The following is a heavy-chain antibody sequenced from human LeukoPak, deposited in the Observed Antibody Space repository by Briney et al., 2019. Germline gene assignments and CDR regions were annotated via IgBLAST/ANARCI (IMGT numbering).Heavy chain of an antibody. CDR1: GFSYSAYS. CDR3: ARGWDWNTPGY. D-gene: IGHD1/OR15-1a*01. CDR2: ISSTSITI. J-gene: IGHJ4*02. Sequence: PGGSLRLPCAASGFSYSAYSMNWVRQAPGKGLEWVSYISSTSITIYYADSVKGRFTISRDNAKNSLHLQMNSLRPEDTAVYYCARGWDWNTPGYWGQGILVTVSS. V-gene: IGHV3-48*04.